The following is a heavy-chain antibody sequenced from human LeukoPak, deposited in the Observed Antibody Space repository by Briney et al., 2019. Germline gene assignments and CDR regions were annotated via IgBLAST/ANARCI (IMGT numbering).Heavy chain of an antibody. Sequence: SETLSLTCAVYGGAFSGYYWSWIRQPPGKGLEWIGEINHSGRTNYNPSLKSRVTISVDTSKNQFSLKLSSVTAADTAVYYCARGLGGSYSDYWGQGTLVTVSS. CDR2: INHSGRT. V-gene: IGHV4-34*01. CDR3: ARGLGGSYSDY. CDR1: GGAFSGYY. J-gene: IGHJ4*02. D-gene: IGHD1-26*01.